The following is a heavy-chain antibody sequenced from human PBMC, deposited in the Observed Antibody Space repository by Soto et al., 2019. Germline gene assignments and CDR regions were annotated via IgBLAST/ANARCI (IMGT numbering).Heavy chain of an antibody. CDR1: GGTFSSYA. Sequence: GASVKVSCKASGGTFSSYAISWVRQAPGQGLEWMGGIIPIFGTANYAQKFQGRVTITADESTSTAYMELSSLRSEDTAVYYCASGITGTTWAKLPGVGNWFDPWGQGTLVTVSS. CDR2: IIPIFGTA. D-gene: IGHD1-7*01. CDR3: ASGITGTTWAKLPGVGNWFDP. J-gene: IGHJ5*02. V-gene: IGHV1-69*13.